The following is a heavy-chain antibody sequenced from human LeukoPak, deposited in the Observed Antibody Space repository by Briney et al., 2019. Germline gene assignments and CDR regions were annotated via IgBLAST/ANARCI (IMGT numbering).Heavy chain of an antibody. V-gene: IGHV4-59*08. CDR2: IYYSGST. CDR1: GGSISSYY. J-gene: IGHJ2*01. CDR3: ARRYCANGVCYTGDWYFDL. Sequence: SETLPLTCTVSGGSISSYYWSWIRQPPGKGLEWIGYIYYSGSTNYNPSLKSRVTISVDTSKNQFSLKLSSVTVADTAVYYCARRYCANGVCYTGDWYFDLWGRGTLVTVSS. D-gene: IGHD2-8*01.